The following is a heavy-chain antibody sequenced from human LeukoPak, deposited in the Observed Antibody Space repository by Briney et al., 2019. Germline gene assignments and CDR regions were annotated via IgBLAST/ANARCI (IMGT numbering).Heavy chain of an antibody. CDR1: GYSISSGYY. J-gene: IGHJ5*02. V-gene: IGHV4-38-2*02. CDR3: ARAYSSSWYWNWFDP. CDR2: IYPTGST. Sequence: PSETLPLTCTVSGYSISSGYYWGWIRQPPGKGLEWIGNIYPTGSTYYNPSLKSRVTISVDTSKNQFSLKVSSVSAADTAVYYCARAYSSSWYWNWFDPWGQGTLVTVSS. D-gene: IGHD6-13*01.